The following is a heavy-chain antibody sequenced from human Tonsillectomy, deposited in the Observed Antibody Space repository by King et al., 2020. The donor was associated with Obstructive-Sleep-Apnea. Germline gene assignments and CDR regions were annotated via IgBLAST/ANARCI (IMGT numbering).Heavy chain of an antibody. D-gene: IGHD5-24*01. CDR3: ASQREEMATVFDY. J-gene: IGHJ4*02. V-gene: IGHV3-30*04. CDR1: GYA. Sequence: VQLVESGGGVVQPGRSLRLSCAASGYAIHWVRQAPGKGLEWVAVISYDGSNKYYADSVKGRFTISIDNSKNTLYLQMNSLRVEDTDVYYCASQREEMATVFDYWGQGTLVTVSS. CDR2: ISYDGSNK.